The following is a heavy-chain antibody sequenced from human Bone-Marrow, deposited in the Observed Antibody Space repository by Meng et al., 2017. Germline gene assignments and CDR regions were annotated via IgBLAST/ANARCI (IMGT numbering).Heavy chain of an antibody. CDR3: ARVYEYSSSWYQRWFDP. J-gene: IGHJ5*02. Sequence: QVQLVQSGGEVKKPGSAVKVSCKASGGTFSSYAISWVRQAPGQGLEWMGGIIPIFGTANYAQKFQGRVTITTDESTSTAYMELSSLRSEDTAVYYCARVYEYSSSWYQRWFDPWGQGTLVTVSS. V-gene: IGHV1-69*05. CDR1: GGTFSSYA. D-gene: IGHD6-13*01. CDR2: IIPIFGTA.